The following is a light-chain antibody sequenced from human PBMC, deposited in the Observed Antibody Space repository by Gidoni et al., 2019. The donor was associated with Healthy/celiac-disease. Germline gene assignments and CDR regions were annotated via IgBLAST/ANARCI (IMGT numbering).Light chain of an antibody. Sequence: QSALTQPPSESGSPGQSVTISCTGTSSDVCSYDRVSWYQQPPGTAPKLMIYEVRNRPSGVPDRFSGSKSGNTASLTISGLQAKDEADYYCSSYTSSSTLVFGGGTKLTVL. CDR2: EVR. CDR3: SSYTSSSTLV. V-gene: IGLV2-18*02. CDR1: SSDVCSYDR. J-gene: IGLJ2*01.